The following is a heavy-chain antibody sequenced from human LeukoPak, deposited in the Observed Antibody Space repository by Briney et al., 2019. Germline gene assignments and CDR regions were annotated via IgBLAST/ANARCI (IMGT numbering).Heavy chain of an antibody. D-gene: IGHD3-22*01. CDR2: ISDSGGSI. CDR3: AKDLRYYDSSGSIDY. J-gene: IGHJ4*02. CDR1: GFTFSTYA. Sequence: GGSLRLSCAASGFTFSTYAMSWVRQAPGKGLEWVSSISDSGGSIYYADSVKGRFTISRDNSKNTLYLQMNSLRAEDTAVYYCAKDLRYYDSSGSIDYWGQGTLVTVSS. V-gene: IGHV3-23*01.